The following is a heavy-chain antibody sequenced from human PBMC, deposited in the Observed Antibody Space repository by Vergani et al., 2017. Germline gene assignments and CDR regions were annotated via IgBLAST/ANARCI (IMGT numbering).Heavy chain of an antibody. CDR1: GFTFSSYA. CDR2: ISYDGSNK. D-gene: IGHD2-2*01. CDR3: ASLWDIVVVPAVVDY. Sequence: QVQLVESGGGVVQPGRSLRLSCAASGFTFSSYAMHWVRQAPGKGLEWVAVISYDGSNKYYADSVKGRFTISRDNSKNTQYLQMNSLRAEDTAVYYCASLWDIVVVPAVVDYWGQGTLVTVSS. J-gene: IGHJ4*02. V-gene: IGHV3-30-3*01.